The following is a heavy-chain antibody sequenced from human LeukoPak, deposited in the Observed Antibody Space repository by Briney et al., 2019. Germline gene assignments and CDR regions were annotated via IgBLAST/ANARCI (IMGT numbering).Heavy chain of an antibody. CDR3: TRYGETPNYYYMDV. J-gene: IGHJ6*03. CDR2: IRSKANSYAT. Sequence: GGSLRLSCAASGFTFSGSAMHWVRQASGKGLEWVGRIRSKANSYATAYAASVKGRFTISRDDSKNTAYLQMNSLKTEDTAVYYCTRYGETPNYYYMDVWDKGTTVTVSS. V-gene: IGHV3-73*01. D-gene: IGHD4-17*01. CDR1: GFTFSGSA.